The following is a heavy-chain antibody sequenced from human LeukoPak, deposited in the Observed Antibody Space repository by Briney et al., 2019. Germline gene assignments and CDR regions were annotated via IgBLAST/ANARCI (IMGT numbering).Heavy chain of an antibody. CDR3: AREERGTTVIDY. D-gene: IGHD4-17*01. Sequence: NPSETLSLTCTVSGGSISSGGYYWSWIRQHPGKGLEWIGYIYYSGSTYYNPSLKSRVTISVDTSKNQFSLKLSSVTAADTAVYYCAREERGTTVIDYWGQGTLVTVSS. V-gene: IGHV4-31*03. CDR1: GGSISSGGYY. CDR2: IYYSGST. J-gene: IGHJ4*02.